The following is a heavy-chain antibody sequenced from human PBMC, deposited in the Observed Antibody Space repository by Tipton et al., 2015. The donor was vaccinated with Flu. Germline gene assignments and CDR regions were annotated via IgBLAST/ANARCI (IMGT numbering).Heavy chain of an antibody. D-gene: IGHD3-16*01. V-gene: IGHV3-21*01. Sequence: CAASGFTFSSYSMNWVRQAPGKGLEWVSSISSSSSYIYYADSVKGRFTISRDNAKNSLYLQMNSLRAEDTAVYYRARGSGRFGWYFDLWGRGTLVTVSS. J-gene: IGHJ2*01. CDR1: GFTFSSYS. CDR2: ISSSSSYI. CDR3: ARGSGRFGWYFDL.